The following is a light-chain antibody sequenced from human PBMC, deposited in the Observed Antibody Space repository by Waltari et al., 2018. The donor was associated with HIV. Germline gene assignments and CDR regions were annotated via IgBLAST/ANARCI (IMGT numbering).Light chain of an antibody. CDR3: AVWDGSLSAWL. J-gene: IGLJ3*02. Sequence: QSVLTQSPSTSASPWQRVTISCSGTSSNIGNNFVSWYQRLPGTAPKLLIFRNNQRPSGVPDRFSGSKSDTSASLVISVLRSEDEAEYFCAVWDGSLSAWLFGGGTKVAVL. V-gene: IGLV1-47*01. CDR1: SSNIGNNF. CDR2: RNN.